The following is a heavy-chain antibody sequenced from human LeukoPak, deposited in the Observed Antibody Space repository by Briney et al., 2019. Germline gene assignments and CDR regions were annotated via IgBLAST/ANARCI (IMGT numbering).Heavy chain of an antibody. CDR3: AKGVVPAASTYYYYYYGMDV. D-gene: IGHD2-2*01. CDR1: GFTFSSYA. CDR2: ISGSGGST. Sequence: GGSLRLSCATSGFTFSSYAMSELRQAPGKGLKWVSAISGSGGSTYYADSVKGRFTISRDNSKNTLYLQMNSLRAEDTAVYYCAKGVVPAASTYYYYYYGMDVWGKGTTVTVSS. J-gene: IGHJ6*04. V-gene: IGHV3-23*01.